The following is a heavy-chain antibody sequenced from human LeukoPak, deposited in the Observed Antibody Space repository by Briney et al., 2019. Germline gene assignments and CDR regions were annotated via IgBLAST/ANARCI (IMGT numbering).Heavy chain of an antibody. CDR2: INHSGNT. D-gene: IGHD3-3*01. J-gene: IGHJ4*02. CDR1: GGSFSGYY. V-gene: IGHV4-34*01. Sequence: SETLSLTCAVYGGSFSGYYWNWIRQPPGKGLEWIGEINHSGNTNYSPSLKSRVTISVDTSKNHFSLKLTSVTAADTAVYYCARVNDFWRTYDYWGQGTLVTVSS. CDR3: ARVNDFWRTYDY.